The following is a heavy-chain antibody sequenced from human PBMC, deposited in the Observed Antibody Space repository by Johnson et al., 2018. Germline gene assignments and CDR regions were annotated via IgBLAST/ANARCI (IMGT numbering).Heavy chain of an antibody. CDR2: VSTDGTTT. V-gene: IGHV3-74*01. CDR3: GRVKGTNTFCYSYFDS. J-gene: IGHJ4*02. CDR1: GFTFSTYW. Sequence: VQLQESGGGLVQPGGSLRLSCAASGFTFSTYWMHWVRQVPGKGLVWVSRVSTDGTTTTYADSVKGRFTISRDNAKNTLYLQMNRRRAEDTAVYYCGRVKGTNTFCYSYFDSWGQGALVTVSP. D-gene: IGHD2-2*02.